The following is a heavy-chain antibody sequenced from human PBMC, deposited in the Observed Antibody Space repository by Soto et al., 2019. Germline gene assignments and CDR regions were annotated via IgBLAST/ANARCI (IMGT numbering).Heavy chain of an antibody. J-gene: IGHJ6*02. CDR1: GGSISSSNW. Sequence: PSETLSLTCAVSGGSISSSNWWSWVRQPPGKGLEWIGEIYHSGSTNYNPSLKSRVTISVDTSKNQFSLKLSSVTAADTAVYYCARDRELWGYYGMDVWGQGTTVTVSS. CDR3: ARDRELWGYYGMDV. D-gene: IGHD2-21*01. CDR2: IYHSGST. V-gene: IGHV4-4*02.